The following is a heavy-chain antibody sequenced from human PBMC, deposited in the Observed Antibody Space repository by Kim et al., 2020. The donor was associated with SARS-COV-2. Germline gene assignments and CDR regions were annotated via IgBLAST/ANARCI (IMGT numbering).Heavy chain of an antibody. CDR1: GFTVSSNY. CDR3: ARVSFYKTGGQINWFDP. D-gene: IGHD7-27*01. Sequence: GGSLRLSCAASGFTVSSNYMSWVRQAPGKGLEWVSVIYSGGSTYYADSVKGRFTISRHNSKNTLYLQMNSLRAEDTAVYYCARVSFYKTGGQINWFDPWGQGTLVTVSS. V-gene: IGHV3-53*04. CDR2: IYSGGST. J-gene: IGHJ5*02.